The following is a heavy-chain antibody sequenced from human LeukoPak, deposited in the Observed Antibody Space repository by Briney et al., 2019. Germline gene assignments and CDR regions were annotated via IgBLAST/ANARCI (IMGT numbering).Heavy chain of an antibody. V-gene: IGHV3-66*01. CDR1: GFTVSSNY. J-gene: IGHJ4*02. CDR3: AREHYDSSGYYLYYFDC. Sequence: GGSLRLSCAASGFTVSSNYMSWVRQAPGKGLEWVSVIYSGGSTYYADSVKGRFTISRDNSKNTLYLQMNSLRAEDTAVYYCAREHYDSSGYYLYYFDCWGQGTLVTVSS. D-gene: IGHD3-22*01. CDR2: IYSGGST.